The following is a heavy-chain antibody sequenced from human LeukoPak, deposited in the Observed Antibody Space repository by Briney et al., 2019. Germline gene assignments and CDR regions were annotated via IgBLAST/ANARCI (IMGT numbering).Heavy chain of an antibody. V-gene: IGHV1-8*02. CDR1: GGTFSSYA. J-gene: IGHJ4*02. D-gene: IGHD2-21*02. CDR3: ARERLGYCGGDCSAYDY. CDR2: MNPNSGNT. Sequence: ASVKVSCKASGGTFSSYAISWVRQATGQGLEWMGWMNPNSGNTGYAQKFQGRVTMTRNTSISTAYMELSSLRSEGTAVYYCARERLGYCGGDCSAYDYWGQGTLVTVSS.